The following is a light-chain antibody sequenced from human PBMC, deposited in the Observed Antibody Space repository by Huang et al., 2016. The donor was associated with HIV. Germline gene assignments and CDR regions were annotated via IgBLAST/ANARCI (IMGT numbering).Light chain of an antibody. Sequence: EIVMTQSPATLSVSPGERATLPCRASQSVSSNLAWYQQKPGQAPRLLIYGAATRATGSPARFSGSGSGTEFTRTISSLQSEDFAVYYCQQYNNWPPLTFGGGTKVEIK. J-gene: IGKJ4*01. CDR3: QQYNNWPPLT. V-gene: IGKV3-15*01. CDR2: GAA. CDR1: QSVSSN.